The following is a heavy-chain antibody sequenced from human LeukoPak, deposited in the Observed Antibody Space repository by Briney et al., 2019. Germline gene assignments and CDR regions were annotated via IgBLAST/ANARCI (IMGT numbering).Heavy chain of an antibody. J-gene: IGHJ5*02. Sequence: ASVKVSCKASGYTFTGYYMHWVRQAPGQGLEWMGWINPGSGGTNYAQKFQGRVTMTRDTSTSTVYMELSSLRSEDTAVYYCARDADCVRCSTSNYNWFDPWGQGTLVTVSS. V-gene: IGHV1-2*02. CDR2: INPGSGGT. D-gene: IGHD2-2*01. CDR1: GYTFTGYY. CDR3: ARDADCVRCSTSNYNWFDP.